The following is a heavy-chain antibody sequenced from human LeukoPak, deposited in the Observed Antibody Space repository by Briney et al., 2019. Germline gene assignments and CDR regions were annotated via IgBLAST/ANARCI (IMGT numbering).Heavy chain of an antibody. CDR1: GGSISSGDYY. D-gene: IGHD2-2*02. CDR2: IYYSGST. Sequence: SQTLSLTCTVSGGSISSGDYYWSWIRQPPGKGLEWIGYIYYSGSTYCNPSLKSRVTISVDTSKNQFSLKLSSVTATDTAVYYCARGWGVGYCSSTSCYIVWDYWGQGTLVTVSS. CDR3: ARGWGVGYCSSTSCYIVWDY. V-gene: IGHV4-30-4*08. J-gene: IGHJ4*02.